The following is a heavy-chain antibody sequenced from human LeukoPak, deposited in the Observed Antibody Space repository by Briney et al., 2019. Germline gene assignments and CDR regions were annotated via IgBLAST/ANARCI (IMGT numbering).Heavy chain of an antibody. D-gene: IGHD3-3*01. J-gene: IGHJ4*02. V-gene: IGHV3-30*18. CDR3: AKGWGIPIFGVVTN. CDR1: GFTFSSYG. Sequence: GGSLRLSCAASGFTFSSYGMHWVRQAPGKGLEWVAVISYDGSNKYFADSVKGRFTISRDNSKNTLYLQVNSLRAEDTAVYYCAKGWGIPIFGVVTNWGQGTLVTVSS. CDR2: ISYDGSNK.